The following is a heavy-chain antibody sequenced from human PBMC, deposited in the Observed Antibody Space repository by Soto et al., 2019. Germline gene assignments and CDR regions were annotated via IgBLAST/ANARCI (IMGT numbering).Heavy chain of an antibody. V-gene: IGHV4-31*03. CDR3: ARGPADYDFWSGYYFSSGSGAPDY. CDR2: IYYSGST. D-gene: IGHD3-3*01. Sequence: QVQLQESGPGLVKPSQTLSLTCTVSGGSISSGGYYWSWIRQHPGKGLEWIGYIYYSGSTYYNPSLKSRVTIYVDTSKNQFSLKLSSVTAADTAVYYCARGPADYDFWSGYYFSSGSGAPDYWGQGTLVTVSS. J-gene: IGHJ4*02. CDR1: GGSISSGGYY.